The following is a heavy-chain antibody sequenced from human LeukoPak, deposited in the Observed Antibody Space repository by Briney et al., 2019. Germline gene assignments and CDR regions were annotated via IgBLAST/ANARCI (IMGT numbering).Heavy chain of an antibody. CDR1: GYTFTSYG. Sequence: GASVKVSCKASGYTFTSYGISWVRQAPGQGLEWMGWISAYNGNTNYAQKFQGRVTITADKSTSTAYMELSSLRSEDTAVYYCASSYDSSGSYFDYWGQGTLVTVSS. V-gene: IGHV1-18*01. CDR3: ASSYDSSGSYFDY. CDR2: ISAYNGNT. J-gene: IGHJ4*02. D-gene: IGHD3-22*01.